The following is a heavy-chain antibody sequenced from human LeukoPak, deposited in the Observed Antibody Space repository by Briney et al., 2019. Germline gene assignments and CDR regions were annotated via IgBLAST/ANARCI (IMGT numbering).Heavy chain of an antibody. CDR3: ARVGGSNAFDI. V-gene: IGHV3-74*01. J-gene: IGHJ3*02. CDR2: INSDGSST. Sequence: PGGSLRLSCEASGFTVSSNYMSWVRQAPGKGLVWVSPINSDGSSTSYADSVKGRFTISRDNAKNTLSLQMNSLRAEDTAVYYCARVGGSNAFDIWGQGTMVIVSS. CDR1: GFTVSSNY. D-gene: IGHD1-26*01.